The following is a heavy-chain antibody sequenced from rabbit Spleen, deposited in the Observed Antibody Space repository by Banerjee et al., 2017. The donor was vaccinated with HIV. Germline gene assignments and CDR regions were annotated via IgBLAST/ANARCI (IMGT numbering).Heavy chain of an antibody. D-gene: IGHD6-1*01. J-gene: IGHJ6*01. Sequence: QEQLTETGGGLVQPGGSLTLTCTASGFTLSSYYYICWVRQAPGKGLEWIACIYTGTSDITYYASWAKGRFTISKTSSTTVTLQMTSLTAADTATYFCARGSGSTTNAYDLWGPGTLVTVS. CDR3: ARGSGSTTNAYDL. V-gene: IGHV1S45*01. CDR2: IYTGTSDIT. CDR1: GFTLSSYYY.